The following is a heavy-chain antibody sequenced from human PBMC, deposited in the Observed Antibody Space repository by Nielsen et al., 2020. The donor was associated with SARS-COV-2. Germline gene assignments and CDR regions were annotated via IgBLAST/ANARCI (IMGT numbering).Heavy chain of an antibody. Sequence: GESLKISCVASGFTFSDYAMSWVRQAPGKGLEWVSSISTNGGGTYYAESVKGRFTISRDNSKNTMYLEMNSLRVEDSALYFCAKGNCRLSWFGELALYYYYYGMDVWGPGTTVTVSS. J-gene: IGHJ6*02. CDR2: ISTNGGGT. V-gene: IGHV3-23*01. CDR1: GFTFSDYA. CDR3: AKGNCRLSWFGELALYYYYYGMDV. D-gene: IGHD3-10*01.